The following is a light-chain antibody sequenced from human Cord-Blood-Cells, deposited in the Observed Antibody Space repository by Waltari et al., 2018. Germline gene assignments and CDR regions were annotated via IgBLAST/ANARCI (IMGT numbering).Light chain of an antibody. CDR2: EVS. Sequence: QSALTQPASVSGSPGQSITISCTGTSSDAGGSNYVSCYQQHPGKAPKLMIYEVSNRPSGVSNRFSGSKSGNTASLTISGLQAEDEADYYCSSYTSSSTLVFGTGTKVTVL. V-gene: IGLV2-14*01. J-gene: IGLJ1*01. CDR3: SSYTSSSTLV. CDR1: SSDAGGSNY.